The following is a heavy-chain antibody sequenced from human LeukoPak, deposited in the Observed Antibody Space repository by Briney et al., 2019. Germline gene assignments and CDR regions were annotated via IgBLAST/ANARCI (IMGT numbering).Heavy chain of an antibody. Sequence: XWVRXVXGKGLEWVSVISGSGGATSYADSVKGRFTIFRDNSKNTRYLQMNSLGTEDTAVYFLSKDGVDTITFASWGQGPLVTVSS. D-gene: IGHD5-12*01. V-gene: IGHV3-23*01. CDR3: SKDGVDTITFAS. J-gene: IGHJ4*02. CDR2: ISGSGGAT.